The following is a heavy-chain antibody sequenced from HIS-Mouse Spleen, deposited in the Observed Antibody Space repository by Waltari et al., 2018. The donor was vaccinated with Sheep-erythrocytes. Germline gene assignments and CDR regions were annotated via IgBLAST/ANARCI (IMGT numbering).Heavy chain of an antibody. Sequence: QVQLVQSGAEVKKPGSSVKVSCKASGGTFSSYAISWVRQAPGKGLEWMGRIIPILGIANYAQKFQGRVTITADKSTSTAYMELSSLRSEDKAVYYCAQTGATTPHFDYWGQGTLVTVSS. CDR3: AQTGATTPHFDY. V-gene: IGHV1-69*04. CDR2: IIPILGIA. J-gene: IGHJ4*02. D-gene: IGHD1-26*01. CDR1: GGTFSSYA.